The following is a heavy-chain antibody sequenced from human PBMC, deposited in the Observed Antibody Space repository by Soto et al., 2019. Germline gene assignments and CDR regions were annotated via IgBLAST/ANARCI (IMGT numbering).Heavy chain of an antibody. Sequence: RASVKVSCKASGYTFTKYYVHWVRQAPGQGFEWMGMINPSDGSTYYTQRFEGRATWTRDTSTSTVYLELSSLRSEDTAVYYCARVGGDLWRYPWFDPWGQGTLVTVS. V-gene: IGHV1-46*01. J-gene: IGHJ5*02. CDR2: INPSDGST. CDR1: GYTFTKYY. CDR3: ARVGGDLWRYPWFDP. D-gene: IGHD3-16*01.